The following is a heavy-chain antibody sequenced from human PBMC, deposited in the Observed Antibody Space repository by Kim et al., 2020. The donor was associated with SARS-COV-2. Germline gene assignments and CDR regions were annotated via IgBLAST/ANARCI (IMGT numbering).Heavy chain of an antibody. J-gene: IGHJ3*02. V-gene: IGHV4-39*01. CDR2: IYYSGST. CDR3: ARFNTAVAGTSNDAFDI. D-gene: IGHD6-19*01. Sequence: SETLSLTCTVSGGSISSSSYYWGWIRQPPGKGLEWIGSIYYSGSTYYNPSLKSRVTISVDTSKNQFSLKLSSVTAADTAVYYCARFNTAVAGTSNDAFDIWGQGTMVTVSS. CDR1: GGSISSSSYY.